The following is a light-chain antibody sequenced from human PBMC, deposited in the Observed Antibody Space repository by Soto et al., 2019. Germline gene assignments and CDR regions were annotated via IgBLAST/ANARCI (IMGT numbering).Light chain of an antibody. J-gene: IGLJ2*01. CDR3: SSYISSSTLGVV. Sequence: QSAPTQPASVSGSPGQSITISCTGTGSDVGGFNYVSWYQQYPGKAPKLMIFEVSNRPSGVSHRFSGSKSGYTAFLTISGLQAEDEADYSGSSYISSSTLGVVFGGGTKLTVL. CDR2: EVS. CDR1: GSDVGGFNY. V-gene: IGLV2-14*01.